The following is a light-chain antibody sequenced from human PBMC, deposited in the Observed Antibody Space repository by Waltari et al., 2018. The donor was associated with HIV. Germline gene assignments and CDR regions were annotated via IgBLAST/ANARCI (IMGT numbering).Light chain of an antibody. J-gene: IGLJ2*01. Sequence: QSALTQPPSASGSPGQSVTISCTGSSSDVGGYNLVSWYQHHPGKAPKLIIYDVTKPPSGVPDRFFGSKSANTASLTVSGLQAEDEADYYCNSYAGSDNVLFGGGTKLTVL. CDR3: NSYAGSDNVL. V-gene: IGLV2-8*01. CDR1: SSDVGGYNL. CDR2: DVT.